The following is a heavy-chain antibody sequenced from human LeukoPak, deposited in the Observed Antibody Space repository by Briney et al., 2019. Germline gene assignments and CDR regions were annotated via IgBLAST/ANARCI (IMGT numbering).Heavy chain of an antibody. CDR2: IYYSGST. CDR1: GGSISSSSYY. CDR3: ARQELAMVRGALQPQLSWFDP. Sequence: PSETLSLTCTVSGGSISSSSYYWGWIRQPPGKGLEWIGSIYYSGSTYYNPSLKSRVTISVDTSKNQFSLKLSSVTAADTAVYYCARQELAMVRGALQPQLSWFDPWGQGTLVTVSS. V-gene: IGHV4-39*01. J-gene: IGHJ5*02. D-gene: IGHD3-10*01.